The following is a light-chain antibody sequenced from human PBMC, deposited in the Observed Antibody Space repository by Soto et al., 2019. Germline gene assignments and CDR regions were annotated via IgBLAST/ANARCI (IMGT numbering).Light chain of an antibody. J-gene: IGKJ3*01. CDR3: QQYKTNF. Sequence: DIQMTQSPYILSASVGDRVTITCRASQSINNWLAWYQQKPGKAHKLLIYDASNLESGVPSRFSGSASGSVFTLTISSLQPVDFASYYCQQYKTNFFGPATKLAIK. V-gene: IGKV1-5*01. CDR2: DAS. CDR1: QSINNW.